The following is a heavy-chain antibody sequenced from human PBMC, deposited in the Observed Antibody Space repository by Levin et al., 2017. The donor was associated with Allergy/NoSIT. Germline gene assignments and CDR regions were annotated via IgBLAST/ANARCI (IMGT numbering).Heavy chain of an antibody. Sequence: SVKVSCKASGGTFSSYPISWVRQAPGQGLEWMGRIIPILGIANYAQKFQGRVTITADKSTSTAYMELSSLRSEDTAVYYCARAGDTAMAPHLDDAFDIWGQGTMVTVSS. V-gene: IGHV1-69*04. CDR3: ARAGDTAMAPHLDDAFDI. J-gene: IGHJ3*02. D-gene: IGHD5-18*01. CDR2: IIPILGIA. CDR1: GGTFSSYP.